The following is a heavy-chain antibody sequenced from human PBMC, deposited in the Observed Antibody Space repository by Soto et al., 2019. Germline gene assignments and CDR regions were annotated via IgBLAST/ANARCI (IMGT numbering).Heavy chain of an antibody. CDR1: GLTFSDCY. V-gene: IGHV3-11*01. Sequence: GSLRLSCAASGLTFSDCYMSWIRQAPGKGLELVSYISSSGSTIYYADSVKGRFTISRDNAKNSLYLQMNSLRAEDTAVYYCARDEPGWRTTLLYYYYGMDVWGQGTTVTVSS. CDR3: ARDEPGWRTTLLYYYYGMDV. J-gene: IGHJ6*02. CDR2: ISSSGSTI. D-gene: IGHD2-21*01.